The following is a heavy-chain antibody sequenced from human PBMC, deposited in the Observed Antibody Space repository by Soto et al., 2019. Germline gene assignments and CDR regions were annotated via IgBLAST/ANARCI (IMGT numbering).Heavy chain of an antibody. CDR1: GITLTNNY. D-gene: IGHD2-21*01. Sequence: LPLPCTSTGITLTNNYMSWVRQAPGKGREWVSLIYSGGSTSYADAVKGRFTISRDNSKNTLFLQTNSLRAEDTAVYFGAPHTSYLVCGK. V-gene: IGHV3-53*01. J-gene: IGHJ6*03. CDR2: IYSGGST. CDR3: APHTSYLV.